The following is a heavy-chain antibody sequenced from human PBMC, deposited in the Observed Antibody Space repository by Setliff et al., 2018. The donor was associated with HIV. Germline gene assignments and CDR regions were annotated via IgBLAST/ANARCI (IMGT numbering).Heavy chain of an antibody. V-gene: IGHV1-46*01. CDR2: INPGGGST. D-gene: IGHD3-22*01. J-gene: IGHJ4*03. Sequence: ASVKVSCKASGYTFTSYYMHWVRQAPGQGLEWMGIINPGGGSTSYAQKFQGWITMTRDTSISTAYMELSRLRSDDTAVYYCARGMDYYDTSGYYQYYFDYWGQGTTVTVSS. CDR1: GYTFTSYY. CDR3: ARGMDYYDTSGYYQYYFDY.